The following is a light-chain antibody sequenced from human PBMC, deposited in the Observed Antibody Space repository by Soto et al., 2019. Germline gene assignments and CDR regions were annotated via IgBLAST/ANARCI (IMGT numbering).Light chain of an antibody. CDR3: QQYNSHLYT. V-gene: IGKV1-5*03. Sequence: DIQLTQSPSTLSASVGDRVTITCRASQSLSSWLAWYQQKAGKAPKLLIYKASNLESGVPSRFSGSGSGIEFTLTISSLQPDDFATYYCQQYNSHLYTFGQGTKLEIK. J-gene: IGKJ2*01. CDR1: QSLSSW. CDR2: KAS.